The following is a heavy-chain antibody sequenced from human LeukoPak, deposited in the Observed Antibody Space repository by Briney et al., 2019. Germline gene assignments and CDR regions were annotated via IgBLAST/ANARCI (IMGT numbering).Heavy chain of an antibody. J-gene: IGHJ4*02. CDR1: GFTFSSYG. Sequence: PGGSLRLSCAASGFTFSSYGMHWVRQAPGKGLEWVAVIWYDGSNKYYADSVKGRFTISRGNSKNTLYLQMNSLRAENTAVYYCAKPHDGSGYYPGYWGQGTLVTVSS. D-gene: IGHD3-22*01. CDR2: IWYDGSNK. CDR3: AKPHDGSGYYPGY. V-gene: IGHV3-33*06.